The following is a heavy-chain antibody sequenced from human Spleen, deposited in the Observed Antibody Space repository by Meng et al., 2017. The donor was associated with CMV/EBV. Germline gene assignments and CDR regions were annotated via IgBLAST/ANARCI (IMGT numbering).Heavy chain of an antibody. J-gene: IGHJ4*02. CDR2: INHSGST. CDR1: GGSFSGYY. Sequence: TCAVYGGSFSGYYWSWIRQPPGKGLEWIGEINHSGSTNYNPSLKSRVTISVDTSKNQFSLKLSSVTAADTAVYYCARGKNRPQADYWGQGTLVTVSS. CDR3: ARGKNRPQADY. D-gene: IGHD1-14*01. V-gene: IGHV4-34*01.